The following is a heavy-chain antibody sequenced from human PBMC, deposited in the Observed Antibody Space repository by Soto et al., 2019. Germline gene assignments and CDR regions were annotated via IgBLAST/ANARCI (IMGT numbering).Heavy chain of an antibody. V-gene: IGHV4-31*03. CDR3: ARARIAAAGYYYYYMDV. Sequence: SETLSLTCTVSGGSISSGGYYWSWIRQHPGKGLEWIGYIYYSGSTYYNPSLKSRVTLSVDTSKNQFSLKLSSVTAADTAVYYCARARIAAAGYYYYYMDVWGKGTTVTVSS. D-gene: IGHD6-13*01. CDR1: GGSISSGGYY. CDR2: IYYSGST. J-gene: IGHJ6*03.